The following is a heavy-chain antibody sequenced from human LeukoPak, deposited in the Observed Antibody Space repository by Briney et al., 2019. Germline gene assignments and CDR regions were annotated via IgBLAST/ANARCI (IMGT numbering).Heavy chain of an antibody. Sequence: GGSLRLSCAASGFTFSSYGMHWVRQAPGKGLEWVAVIWYDGSNKYYADSVKGRFTISRDNSKNTLYLQMNSLRAEDTAVYYCARGAAMVPVLGYWGQGTLVTVSS. D-gene: IGHD5-18*01. CDR3: ARGAAMVPVLGY. V-gene: IGHV3-33*01. CDR1: GFTFSSYG. J-gene: IGHJ4*02. CDR2: IWYDGSNK.